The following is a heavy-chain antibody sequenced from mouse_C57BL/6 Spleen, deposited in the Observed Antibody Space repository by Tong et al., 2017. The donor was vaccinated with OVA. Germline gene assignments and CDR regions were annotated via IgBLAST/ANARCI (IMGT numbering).Heavy chain of an antibody. CDR2: INPYNGAT. Sequence: EVQLQQSGAELMKPGASVKISCKASGYSFTGYYMHWVKQSHVKSLEWIGRINPYNGATSYNQNFKDKASLTVDKSDSTDYMELHSRTAEDSAVYYCAMRLDYWGQGTTLTVSS. J-gene: IGHJ2*01. CDR3: AMRLDY. CDR1: GYSFTGYY. V-gene: IGHV1-31*01.